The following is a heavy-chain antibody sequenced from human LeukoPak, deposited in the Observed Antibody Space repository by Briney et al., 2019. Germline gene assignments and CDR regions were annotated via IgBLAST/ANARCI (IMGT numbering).Heavy chain of an antibody. V-gene: IGHV3-30-3*01. J-gene: IGHJ6*02. CDR3: ARAGYDFWSGHYYYYGMDV. CDR1: GFTFSSYA. CDR2: ISYDGSNK. Sequence: GGFLRLSCAASGFTFSSYAMHWVRQAPGKGLEWVAVISYDGSNKYYADSVKGRFTISRDNSKNTLYLKMNSLRAEDTAVYYCARAGYDFWSGHYYYYGMDVWGQGTTVTVSS. D-gene: IGHD3-3*01.